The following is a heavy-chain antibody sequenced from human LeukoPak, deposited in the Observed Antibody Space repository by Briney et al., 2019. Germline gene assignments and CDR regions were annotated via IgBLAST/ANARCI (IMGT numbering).Heavy chain of an antibody. D-gene: IGHD3-22*01. Sequence: ASVKVSCKASGYTFTSHYMHWVRQAPGQGLEWMGLINPSGSSTLYAQKFQGRVTMTRDMSTSTVYMELSSLRSEDTAVYYCARVSIPYYDTDYWGQGTLVTVSS. CDR1: GYTFTSHY. CDR3: ARVSIPYYDTDY. CDR2: INPSGSST. V-gene: IGHV1-46*01. J-gene: IGHJ4*02.